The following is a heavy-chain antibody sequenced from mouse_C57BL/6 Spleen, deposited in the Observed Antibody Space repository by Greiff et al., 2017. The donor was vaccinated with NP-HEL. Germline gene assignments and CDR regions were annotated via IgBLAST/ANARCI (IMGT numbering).Heavy chain of an antibody. J-gene: IGHJ3*01. V-gene: IGHV5-4*03. CDR1: GFTFSSYA. CDR2: ISDGGSYT. D-gene: IGHD4-1*01. Sequence: EVMLVESGGGLVKPGGSLKLSCAASGFTFSSYAMSWVRQTPEKRLEWVATISDGGSYTYYPDNVKGRFTISRDNAKNNLYLQMSHLKSEDTAMYYCARGGTDPLAYWGQGTLVTVSA. CDR3: ARGGTDPLAY.